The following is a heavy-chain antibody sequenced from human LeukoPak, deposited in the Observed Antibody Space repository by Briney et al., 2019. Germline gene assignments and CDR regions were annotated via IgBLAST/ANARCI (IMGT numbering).Heavy chain of an antibody. CDR1: GFTFSSYG. Sequence: PGRSLRLSCAASGFTFSSYGMHWVRQAPGKGLEWVAVISYDGSNKYYADSVKGRFTISRDNSKNTLYLQMNSLRAEDTAVYYCAKDGNDYGDSAGYWGQGTLVTVSP. J-gene: IGHJ4*02. V-gene: IGHV3-30*18. CDR3: AKDGNDYGDSAGY. D-gene: IGHD4-17*01. CDR2: ISYDGSNK.